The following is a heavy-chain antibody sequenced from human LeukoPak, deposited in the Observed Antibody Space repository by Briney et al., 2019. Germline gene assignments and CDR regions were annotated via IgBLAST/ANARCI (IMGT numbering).Heavy chain of an antibody. CDR1: GGTFSSYA. V-gene: IGHV1-69*13. Sequence: GASVKVPCKASGGTFSSYAISWVRQAPGQGLEWMGGIIPIFGTANYAQKFQGRVTITADESTSTAYMELSSLRSEDTAVYYCARETGVDNFWSGRQNLYYFDYWGQGTLVIVSS. CDR3: ARETGVDNFWSGRQNLYYFDY. J-gene: IGHJ4*02. D-gene: IGHD3-3*01. CDR2: IIPIFGTA.